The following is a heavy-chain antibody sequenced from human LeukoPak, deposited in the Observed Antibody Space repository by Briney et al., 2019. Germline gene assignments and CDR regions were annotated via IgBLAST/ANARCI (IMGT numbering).Heavy chain of an antibody. V-gene: IGHV4-4*07. CDR3: ARDADPRDRSGWYYFDY. CDR2: IYTSGST. D-gene: IGHD6-19*01. Sequence: PSETLSLTCTVSGRSISSYYWSWIRQPAGKRLECIGRIYTSGSTNYNPSLKSRVTMSVDTSKNQFSLKLSSVTAADTAVYYCARDADPRDRSGWYYFDYWGQGTLVTVSS. J-gene: IGHJ4*02. CDR1: GRSISSYY.